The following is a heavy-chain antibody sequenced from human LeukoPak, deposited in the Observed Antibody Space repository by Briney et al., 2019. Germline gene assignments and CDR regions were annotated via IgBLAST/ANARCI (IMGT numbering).Heavy chain of an antibody. D-gene: IGHD3-22*01. J-gene: IGHJ4*02. Sequence: GESLKISCKGSGYSFTSYWIGWVRQMPGKGLECMGIIYPGDSDTRYSPSFQGQVTISADKSISTAYLQWSSLKASDTAMYYCARQDSSGYYYHYYFDYWGQGTLVTVSS. V-gene: IGHV5-51*01. CDR1: GYSFTSYW. CDR3: ARQDSSGYYYHYYFDY. CDR2: IYPGDSDT.